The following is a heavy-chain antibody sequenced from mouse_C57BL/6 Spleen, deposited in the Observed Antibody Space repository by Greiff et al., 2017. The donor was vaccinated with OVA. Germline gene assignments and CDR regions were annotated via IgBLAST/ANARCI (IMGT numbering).Heavy chain of an antibody. J-gene: IGHJ1*03. Sequence: EVQVVESEGGLVQPGSSMKLSCTASGFTFSDYYMAWVRQVPEKGLEWVANINYDGSSTYYLDSLKSRFIISRDNAKNILYLQMSSLKSEDTATYYCARGEELSYWYFDVWGTGTTVTVSS. CDR2: INYDGSST. V-gene: IGHV5-16*01. CDR3: ARGEELSYWYFDV. CDR1: GFTFSDYY.